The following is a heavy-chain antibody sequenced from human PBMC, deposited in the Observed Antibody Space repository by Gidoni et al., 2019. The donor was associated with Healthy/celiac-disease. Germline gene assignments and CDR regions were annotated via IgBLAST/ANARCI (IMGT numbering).Heavy chain of an antibody. CDR2: ISGSGGST. Sequence: EVQLLESGVGLVQPGASLRPSCGASGFTVSSHAMSWVRQAPGKGLEWVSAISGSGGSTYYADSVKGRFTISRDNTKNTLYLQMNSLRAEDTAVYYCAKMIQGSGITIFGVADYWGQGTLVTVSS. CDR3: AKMIQGSGITIFGVADY. D-gene: IGHD3-3*01. V-gene: IGHV3-23*01. CDR1: GFTVSSHA. J-gene: IGHJ4*02.